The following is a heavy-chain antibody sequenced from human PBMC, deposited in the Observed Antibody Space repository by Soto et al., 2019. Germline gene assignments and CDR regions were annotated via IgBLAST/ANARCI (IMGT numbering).Heavy chain of an antibody. CDR1: GFTFSSFG. D-gene: IGHD5-12*01. Sequence: VQLVESGGGVVQPGGSLRLSCAASGFTFSSFGIHWVRQAPGKGLEWVAVISYDGIDKNYGDSVKGRFTISRENSKNMVYLQMNSLRAEDTAVYYCAKDLREMATIRPDYWGQGILVTVSS. V-gene: IGHV3-30*18. CDR2: ISYDGIDK. J-gene: IGHJ4*02. CDR3: AKDLREMATIRPDY.